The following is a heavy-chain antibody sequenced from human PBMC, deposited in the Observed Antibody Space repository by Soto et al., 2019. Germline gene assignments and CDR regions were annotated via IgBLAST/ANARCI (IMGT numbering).Heavy chain of an antibody. CDR2: ISAYSGDT. J-gene: IGHJ6*02. CDR1: GYTFTSYG. CDR3: ARDDSQGLRYYYYYGMDV. Sequence: QVQLVQSGAEVKEPGASVKVSCNASGYTFTSYGITWVRQAPGQGLEWMGWISAYSGDTNYAQNLQGRVTMTADTSTRTAYMELRSLRSDDTAVYYCARDDSQGLRYYYYYGMDVWGQGTTVTVSS. V-gene: IGHV1-18*01. D-gene: IGHD2-21*02.